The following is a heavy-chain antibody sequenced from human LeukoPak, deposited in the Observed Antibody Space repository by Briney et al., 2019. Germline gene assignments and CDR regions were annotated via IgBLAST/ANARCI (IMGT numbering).Heavy chain of an antibody. CDR2: INHSGST. V-gene: IGHV4-34*01. D-gene: IGHD2-15*01. Sequence: SETLSLTCAVYGGSLSGYYWSWIRQPPGKGLEWIGEINHSGSTNYNPSLKSRVTISVDTSKNQFSLKLSSVTAADTAVYYCARERLQGDWFDPWGQGTLVTVSS. CDR1: GGSLSGYY. CDR3: ARERLQGDWFDP. J-gene: IGHJ5*02.